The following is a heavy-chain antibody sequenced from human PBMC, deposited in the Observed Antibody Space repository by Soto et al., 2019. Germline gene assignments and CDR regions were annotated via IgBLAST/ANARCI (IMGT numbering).Heavy chain of an antibody. CDR3: AKRSSSWYGDGMDV. J-gene: IGHJ6*02. CDR2: ISYDGSNK. V-gene: IGHV3-30*18. CDR1: GFTFSSYG. D-gene: IGHD6-13*01. Sequence: QVQLVESGGGVVQPERSLRLSCAASGFTFSSYGMHWVRQAPGKGLEWVAVISYDGSNKYYADSVKGRFTISRDNSKNTLYLQMNSLRAEDTAVYYCAKRSSSWYGDGMDVWGQGTTVTVSS.